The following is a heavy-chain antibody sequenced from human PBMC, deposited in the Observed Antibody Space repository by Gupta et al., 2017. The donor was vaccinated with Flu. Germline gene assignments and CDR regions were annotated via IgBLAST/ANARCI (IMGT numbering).Heavy chain of an antibody. Sequence: EVQVVESGGGLVKPGGSLRLSCAASGFTFSGYNLNWVRPAPGKGLEWVSSISSSSTYIYYADSVRGRFTISRDNAKNSLSLQMNSLRAEDTAVYYCARDWSSTGQRGNYFDYWGQGTLVTVSS. CDR3: ARDWSSTGQRGNYFDY. CDR1: GFTFSGYN. D-gene: IGHD6-13*01. J-gene: IGHJ4*02. V-gene: IGHV3-21*01. CDR2: ISSSSTYI.